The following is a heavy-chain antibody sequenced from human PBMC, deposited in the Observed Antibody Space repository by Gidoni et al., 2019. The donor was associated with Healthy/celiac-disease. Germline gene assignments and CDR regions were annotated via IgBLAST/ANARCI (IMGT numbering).Heavy chain of an antibody. Sequence: EVQLVESGGGLVQPGGSLRLSCAASGFTFSSYWMSWVRQAPGKGLEWVANIKQDGSEKYYVDSVKGRFTSSRDNAKNSLYLQMNSLRAEDTAVYYCARVGGYCSSTSCYRRLYYFDYWGQGTLVTVSS. D-gene: IGHD2-2*01. CDR3: ARVGGYCSSTSCYRRLYYFDY. V-gene: IGHV3-7*01. CDR1: GFTFSSYW. J-gene: IGHJ4*02. CDR2: IKQDGSEK.